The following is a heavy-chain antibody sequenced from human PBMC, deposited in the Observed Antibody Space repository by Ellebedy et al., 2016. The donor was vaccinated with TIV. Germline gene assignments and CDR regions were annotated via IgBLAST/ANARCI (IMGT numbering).Heavy chain of an antibody. CDR1: GGSISSSSYY. CDR2: IYYSGST. CDR3: ARGGEYGGYEFDY. Sequence: SETLSLSCTVSGGSISSSSYYWGWIRQPPGKGLEWIGSIYYSGSTYYNPSLEGRVTISVDTSKKQFSLELSSVTAADTAVYYCARGGEYGGYEFDYWGQGTLVTVSS. J-gene: IGHJ4*02. V-gene: IGHV4-39*07. D-gene: IGHD5-12*01.